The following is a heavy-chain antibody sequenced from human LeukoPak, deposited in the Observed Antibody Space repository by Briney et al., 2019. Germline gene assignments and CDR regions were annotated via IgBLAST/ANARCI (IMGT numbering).Heavy chain of an antibody. J-gene: IGHJ4*02. CDR2: IYSDGST. Sequence: GGSLRLSCAASGFAVSSHFMSWVRQAPRMGLEWVSVIYSDGSTYYADSVKGRFTISRGNSKNTLYLQMNSLRAEDTAVYYCARSSVGWHDYWGQGTLVTVSS. V-gene: IGHV3-53*01. D-gene: IGHD6-19*01. CDR3: ARSSVGWHDY. CDR1: GFAVSSHF.